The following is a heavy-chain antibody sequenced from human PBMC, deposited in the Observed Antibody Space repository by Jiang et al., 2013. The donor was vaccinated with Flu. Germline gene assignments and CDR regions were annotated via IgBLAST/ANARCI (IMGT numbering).Heavy chain of an antibody. D-gene: IGHD2-2*01. CDR1: GYTFTGYY. CDR2: INPNSGGT. J-gene: IGHJ5*02. CDR3: ARVAYCGSTSCQTFNWFDP. Sequence: SGAEVKQPGASVKVSCKASGYTFTGYYIHWVRQAPGQGLEWMGWINPNSGGTNSAQKFQGRVTMTTDTSISTAYMELSRLKSDDTAVYYCARVAYCGSTSCQTFNWFDPWGQGTLVTVSS. V-gene: IGHV1-2*02.